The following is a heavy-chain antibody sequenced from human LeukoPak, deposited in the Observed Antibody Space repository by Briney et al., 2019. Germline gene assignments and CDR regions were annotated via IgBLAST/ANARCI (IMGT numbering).Heavy chain of an antibody. CDR3: TRDRGAYNLYDY. CDR1: GFTFSSND. Sequence: GGSLRLSCAASGFTFSSNDMSWVRQAPGKGLEWVGFIRSKAYGETADYAASVKGRFTISRDDSKAIAYLQMNSLKTEDTAVYHCTRDRGAYNLYDYWGQGTLVTVSS. V-gene: IGHV3-49*04. CDR2: IRSKAYGETA. D-gene: IGHD1-1*01. J-gene: IGHJ4*02.